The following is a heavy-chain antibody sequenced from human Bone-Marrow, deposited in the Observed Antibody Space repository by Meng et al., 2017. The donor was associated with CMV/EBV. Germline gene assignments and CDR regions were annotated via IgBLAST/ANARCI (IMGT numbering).Heavy chain of an antibody. D-gene: IGHD2-21*02. CDR3: ARYGDPFDL. J-gene: IGHJ4*02. CDR2: ISWDSSDI. CDR1: GFSLDDYA. Sequence: SLKISCVASGFSLDDYAMHWVRQAPGKGLEWVSGISWDSSDIGYADFVKGRFTIARDNAKNSLYLQMNSLGTEDTALYYCARYGDPFDLWGQGPLVTFYS. V-gene: IGHV3-9*01.